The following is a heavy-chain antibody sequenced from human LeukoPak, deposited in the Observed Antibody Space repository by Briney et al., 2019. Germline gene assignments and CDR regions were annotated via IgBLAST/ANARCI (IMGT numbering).Heavy chain of an antibody. D-gene: IGHD1-26*01. CDR2: MNPNSGNT. J-gene: IGHJ4*02. CDR1: GYAFTSYD. CDR3: AKSTRNFDY. Sequence: ASATVSCKASGYAFTSYDINWVRQAPGQGLEWMGWMNPNSGNTGYAQKFQGRVTMTRNTSISTAYMELSSLRSEDTAVYYCAKSTRNFDYWGQGTLVTVSS. V-gene: IGHV1-8*01.